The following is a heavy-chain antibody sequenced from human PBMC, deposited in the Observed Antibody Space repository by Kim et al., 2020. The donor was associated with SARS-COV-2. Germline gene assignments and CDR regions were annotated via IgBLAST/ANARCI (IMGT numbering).Heavy chain of an antibody. J-gene: IGHJ4*02. V-gene: IGHV1-69*04. Sequence: NSAQKFQGRVTITADKSTSTAYMELSSLRSEDTAVYYCARARTYIAGPDYWGQGTLVTVSS. D-gene: IGHD6-13*01. CDR3: ARARTYIAGPDY.